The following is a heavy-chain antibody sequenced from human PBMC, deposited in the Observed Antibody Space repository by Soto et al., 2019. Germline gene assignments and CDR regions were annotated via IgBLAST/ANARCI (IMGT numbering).Heavy chain of an antibody. V-gene: IGHV1-8*01. Sequence: QVQLVQSGAEVKKPGASVKVSCKASGYTFTSYDINWVRQATGQGLEWTGWMNPNSGDTGYAQKFQGRVTMTRNTSISTAYVELSSLRSEDTAVYYCARGSQWFAVTTDWGQGTLVTVSS. CDR2: MNPNSGDT. CDR3: ARGSQWFAVTTD. CDR1: GYTFTSYD. D-gene: IGHD4-17*01. J-gene: IGHJ4*02.